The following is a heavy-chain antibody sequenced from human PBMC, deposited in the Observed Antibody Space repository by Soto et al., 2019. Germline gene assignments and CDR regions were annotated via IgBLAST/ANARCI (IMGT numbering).Heavy chain of an antibody. CDR3: TKEYIVGTTWGYFES. CDR1: GFIFSTYG. J-gene: IGHJ4*02. Sequence: QVQLVQSGGGVVQPGRSLRLSCVASGFIFSTYGMHWVRQVPGTGLEWVAHISYDGSNEYYADSEKCRFTVSRDNAKNTLDLQMNGLKTEDTALYYCTKEYIVGTTWGYFESWGQGDLVIVSS. V-gene: IGHV3-30*18. D-gene: IGHD1-1*01. CDR2: ISYDGSNE.